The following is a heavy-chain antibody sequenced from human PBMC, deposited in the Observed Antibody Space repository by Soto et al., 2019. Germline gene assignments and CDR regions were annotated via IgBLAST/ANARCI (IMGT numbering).Heavy chain of an antibody. CDR3: ARDGSGYRSRASPMDV. J-gene: IGHJ6*02. CDR1: GDTFSSYA. Sequence: QGQLVQSGAEVKKPGSSVKVSCKASGDTFSSYAISWVRQAPGQGLEWMGGIIPIFGTAHYAQKFQGRVTITADESTSTAYMELSSLRSEDTAVYYCARDGSGYRSRASPMDVWGQGTTVTVSS. V-gene: IGHV1-69*01. CDR2: IIPIFGTA. D-gene: IGHD3-22*01.